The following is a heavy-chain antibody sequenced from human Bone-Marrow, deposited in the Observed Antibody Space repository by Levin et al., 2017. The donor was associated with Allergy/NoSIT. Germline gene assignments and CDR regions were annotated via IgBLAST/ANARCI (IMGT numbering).Heavy chain of an antibody. J-gene: IGHJ4*02. CDR1: GFTIHNNY. Sequence: PGESLKISCAASGFTIHNNYMSWVRQAPGRGLEWVSLIYSGGKTYYADSVKGRFTISRDNSNLYLQMNSLRVEDTAIYYCAGTSSKGYWGQGTLVTVSS. CDR2: IYSGGKT. V-gene: IGHV3-53*01. CDR3: AGTSSKGY.